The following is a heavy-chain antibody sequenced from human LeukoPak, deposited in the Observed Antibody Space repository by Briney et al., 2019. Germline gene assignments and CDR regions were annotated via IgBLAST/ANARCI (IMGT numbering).Heavy chain of an antibody. CDR3: ARDLTVAGKDY. Sequence: SGGSLRLSCAASGFTFSTYSMNWVRQAPGKGLEWVSSISSSSSYIYYADSVKGRFTISRDNAKDSLYLQMNSLRAEDTAVYYCARDLTVAGKDYWGQGTLVTVSS. J-gene: IGHJ4*02. D-gene: IGHD6-19*01. CDR1: GFTFSTYS. CDR2: ISSSSSYI. V-gene: IGHV3-21*01.